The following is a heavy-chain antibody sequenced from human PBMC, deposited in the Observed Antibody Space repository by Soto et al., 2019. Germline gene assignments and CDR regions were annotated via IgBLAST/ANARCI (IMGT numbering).Heavy chain of an antibody. J-gene: IGHJ3*02. CDR1: GFTFYSYA. CDR3: VKDRMAYNSVWDPFDI. Sequence: GGSLRLSCAASGFTFYSYAMSWVRQAPGKGLEWVSTIGSVGGDTYYADSVKGRFTISRDDSKNTLLLQMNSLRAEDAAVYYCVKDRMAYNSVWDPFDIWGQGTMVTVSS. D-gene: IGHD1-20*01. CDR2: IGSVGGDT. V-gene: IGHV3-23*01.